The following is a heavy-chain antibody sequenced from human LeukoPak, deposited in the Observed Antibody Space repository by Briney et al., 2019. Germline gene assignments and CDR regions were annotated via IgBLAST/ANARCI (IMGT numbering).Heavy chain of an antibody. Sequence: PSQTLSLTCTVSGGSISSGSYYWSWIRQPAGRGLEWIGRIYTSGSTNYNPSLKSRVTISLDTSKNHFSLKLSSVTAADTAVYFCAREEYCGGDCYSGFDYWGQGTLVTVSS. J-gene: IGHJ4*02. D-gene: IGHD2-21*02. CDR3: AREEYCGGDCYSGFDY. CDR2: IYTSGST. CDR1: GGSISSGSYY. V-gene: IGHV4-61*02.